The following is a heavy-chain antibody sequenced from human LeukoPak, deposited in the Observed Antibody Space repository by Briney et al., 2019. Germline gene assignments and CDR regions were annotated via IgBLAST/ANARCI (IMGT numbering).Heavy chain of an antibody. CDR2: ISSSCSNI. CDR1: GFTLSDYY. D-gene: IGHD3-10*01. CDR3: ARDSTAGYYYGSGSYYYYFDC. Sequence: GGSLRLSCAASGFTLSDYYMSWIRQAPGKGLEWVSYISSSCSNIYHADSVKGRFTISRDNAKNSLYLQMNRLRAEHTAVYYCARDSTAGYYYGSGSYYYYFDCWGQGTLVTVSS. J-gene: IGHJ4*02. V-gene: IGHV3-11*01.